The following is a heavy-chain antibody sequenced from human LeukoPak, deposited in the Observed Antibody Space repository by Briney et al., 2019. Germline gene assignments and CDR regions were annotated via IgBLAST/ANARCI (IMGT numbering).Heavy chain of an antibody. CDR1: GGTISNYY. CDR3: ARRGSGYNPWD. Sequence: PSETLSLTCTVSGGTISNYYWNWIRQPPGKGLEWIGYISYSGSANYNPSLKSRVTISVDTSKNQFSLRLSSVTAADTAVYYCARRGSGYNPWDWGQGTLVTVS. J-gene: IGHJ4*02. D-gene: IGHD5-18*01. V-gene: IGHV4-59*08. CDR2: ISYSGSA.